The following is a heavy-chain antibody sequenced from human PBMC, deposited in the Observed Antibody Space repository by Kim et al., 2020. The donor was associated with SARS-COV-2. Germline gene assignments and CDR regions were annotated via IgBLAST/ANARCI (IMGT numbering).Heavy chain of an antibody. V-gene: IGHV4-39*01. CDR3: ASLGCSYGYCDY. Sequence: SETLSLTCTVAGGSISSSSYYLGWIRQPPGKGLEWIGSIYYSWSTYYNPSLKSRVTISVDTSKNQFSLKLSSVTAADTAVYYCASLGCSYGYCDYWGQGT. CDR1: GGSISSSSYY. CDR2: IYYSWST. J-gene: IGHJ4*02. D-gene: IGHD5-18*01.